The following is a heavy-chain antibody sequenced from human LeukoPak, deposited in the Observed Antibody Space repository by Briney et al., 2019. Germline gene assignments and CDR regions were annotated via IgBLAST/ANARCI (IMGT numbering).Heavy chain of an antibody. V-gene: IGHV4-30-4*01. CDR3: ARDPRFLEWAYGMDV. D-gene: IGHD3-3*01. CDR1: GGSISSGDYY. CDR2: IYYSGCT. J-gene: IGHJ6*02. Sequence: SQTLSLTCTVSGGSISSGDYYWSWIRQPPGKGLEWIGYIYYSGCTYYNPSLKSRVTISVDTSKNQFSLKLSSVTAADTAVYYCARDPRFLEWAYGMDVWGQGTTVTVSS.